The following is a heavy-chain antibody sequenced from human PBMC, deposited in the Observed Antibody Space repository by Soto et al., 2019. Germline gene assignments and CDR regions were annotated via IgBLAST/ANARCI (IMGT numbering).Heavy chain of an antibody. D-gene: IGHD6-19*01. V-gene: IGHV3-30*18. CDR2: ISYDGSNK. CDR3: AKDRDSRGWDWLRLYRLLVDY. Sequence: QVQLVESGGGVVQPGSSLRLSVAASGFTFSSYGMHWVRPAPGKGLEWVAVISYDGSNKYYADSVKGRVTLSRDNSKNTLYLQMNSLRAEDTAVYYCAKDRDSRGWDWLRLYRLLVDYWCQGTLVTVSS. CDR1: GFTFSSYG. J-gene: IGHJ4*02.